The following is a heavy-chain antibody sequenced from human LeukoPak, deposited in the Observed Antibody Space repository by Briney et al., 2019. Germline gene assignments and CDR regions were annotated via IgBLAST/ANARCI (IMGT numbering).Heavy chain of an antibody. Sequence: SETLSLTCAVYGGSFSGYYWSWIRQPPGKGLEWIGEINHSGSTNYNPSLKSRVTISVDTSKNQFSLKLSSVTAADTAVYYCAREGYSDMDYWGQGALVTVSS. D-gene: IGHD5-18*01. J-gene: IGHJ4*02. CDR1: GGSFSGYY. CDR3: AREGYSDMDY. V-gene: IGHV4-34*01. CDR2: INHSGST.